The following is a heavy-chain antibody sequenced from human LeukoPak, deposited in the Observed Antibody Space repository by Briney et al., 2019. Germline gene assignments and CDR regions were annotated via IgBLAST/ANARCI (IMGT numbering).Heavy chain of an antibody. CDR3: AAHIVVVPAATVDY. D-gene: IGHD2-2*01. Sequence: SETLSLTCTVSGGSISSGDYYWSWIRQPPGKGLEWIGYIYYSGSTYYNPSLKSRVTISVDTSKNQCSLKLSSVTAADTAVYYCAAHIVVVPAATVDYWGQGTLVTVSS. V-gene: IGHV4-30-4*01. J-gene: IGHJ4*02. CDR2: IYYSGST. CDR1: GGSISSGDYY.